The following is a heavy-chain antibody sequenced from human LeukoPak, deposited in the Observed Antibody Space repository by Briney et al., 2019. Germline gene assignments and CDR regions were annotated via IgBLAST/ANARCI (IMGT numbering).Heavy chain of an antibody. CDR2: IYYSGST. V-gene: IGHV4-30-4*01. CDR1: GGSISSGDYY. D-gene: IGHD6-6*01. J-gene: IGHJ4*02. CDR3: ARVGSSPYFDY. Sequence: SETLSLTCTVSGGSISSGDYYWSWIRQPPGKGLEWVGYIYYSGSTYYNPSLKSRVTISVDTSKDQFSLKLSSVTAADTAVYYCARVGSSPYFDYWGQGTLVTVSS.